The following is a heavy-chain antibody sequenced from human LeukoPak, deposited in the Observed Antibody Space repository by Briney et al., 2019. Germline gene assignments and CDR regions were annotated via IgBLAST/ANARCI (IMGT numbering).Heavy chain of an antibody. D-gene: IGHD2-2*01. CDR2: ISSSGSTI. CDR1: GFTFSDYY. CDR3: ARVPSYYYYMDV. Sequence: PGGSLRLSCAASGFTFSDYYMSWIRQARGKGLEWVSYISSSGSTIYYADSVKGRFTISRDNAKNSLYLQMNSLRAEDTAVYYCARVPSYYYYMDVWGKGTTVTVSS. V-gene: IGHV3-11*01. J-gene: IGHJ6*03.